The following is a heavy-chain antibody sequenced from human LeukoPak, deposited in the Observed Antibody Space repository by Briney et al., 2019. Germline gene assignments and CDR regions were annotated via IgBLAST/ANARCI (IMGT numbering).Heavy chain of an antibody. V-gene: IGHV3-30*18. CDR1: GFTFSSYG. Sequence: PGRSLRLSCAASGFTFSSYGMHWVRQAPGKGLEWVAVISYDGSNKYYADSVKGRFTISRDNSKNTLYLQMNSLRAEDTAVHYCAKDRRSGSYFDYWGQGTLVTVSS. D-gene: IGHD3-3*01. CDR3: AKDRRSGSYFDY. J-gene: IGHJ4*02. CDR2: ISYDGSNK.